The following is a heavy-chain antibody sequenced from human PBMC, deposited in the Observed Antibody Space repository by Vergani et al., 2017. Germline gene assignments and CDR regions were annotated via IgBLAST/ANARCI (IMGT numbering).Heavy chain of an antibody. CDR2: IKNTGDST. V-gene: IGHV3-23*01. Sequence: EVQLLQSEGAVVQPGGSLRLSCVASGFTFSSHAMSWVRQGHGQGLEWVSSIKNTGDSTHYADSVKGRFTISRDNFKNTMYLQMDRLTTDDTAVYFCARDGTDSFVSSSDYSHLLYYWGQGILVTVSS. CDR1: GFTFSSHA. D-gene: IGHD3-22*01. J-gene: IGHJ4*02. CDR3: ARDGTDSFVSSSDYSHLLYY.